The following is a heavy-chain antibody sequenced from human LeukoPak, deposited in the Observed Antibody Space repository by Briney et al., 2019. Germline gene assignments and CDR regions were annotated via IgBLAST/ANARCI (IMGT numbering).Heavy chain of an antibody. J-gene: IGHJ4*02. Sequence: SVKVSCKASGGTFSSYAISWVRQAPGQGLEWMGGIIPIFGTANYAQKFQGRVTITADESTSTAYMELSSLRSEDTAVYYCARDRLRCSSTSCYEYDYWGQGTLVTVSS. CDR1: GGTFSSYA. CDR2: IIPIFGTA. V-gene: IGHV1-69*13. D-gene: IGHD2-2*01. CDR3: ARDRLRCSSTSCYEYDY.